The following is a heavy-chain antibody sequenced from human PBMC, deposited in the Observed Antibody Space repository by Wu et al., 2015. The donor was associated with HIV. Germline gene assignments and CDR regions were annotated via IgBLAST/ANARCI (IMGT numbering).Heavy chain of an antibody. CDR3: ARDEDTSCFHSSPSPSFDY. V-gene: IGHV1-18*01. J-gene: IGHJ4*01. CDR2: ISVYSGNT. Sequence: QVQLVQSGTEVKKPGASVKVSCKASGYAFISYGINWVRQAPGQGLEWMGWISVYSGNTNYAQKFQGRVTMTTDRSTSTAYMDLRSLGSDDTAVYYCARDEDTSCFHSSPSPSFDYWGQGNPGHRLL. CDR1: GYAFISYG. D-gene: IGHD2-2*01.